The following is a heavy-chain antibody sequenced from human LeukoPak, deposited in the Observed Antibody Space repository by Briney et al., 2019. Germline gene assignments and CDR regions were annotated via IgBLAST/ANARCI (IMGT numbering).Heavy chain of an antibody. CDR2: IYYSGST. J-gene: IGHJ6*04. D-gene: IGHD3-9*01. CDR3: ARESLYYDILTGYYNYYGMDV. V-gene: IGHV4-30-4*01. Sequence: PSQTLSLTCTVSGGSISSGDYYWSWIRQPPGTGLEWIGYIYYSGSTYYSPSLKSRVTISVDTSKNQFSLKLSSVTAADTAVYYCARESLYYDILTGYYNYYGMDVWGKGTTVTVSS. CDR1: GGSISSGDYY.